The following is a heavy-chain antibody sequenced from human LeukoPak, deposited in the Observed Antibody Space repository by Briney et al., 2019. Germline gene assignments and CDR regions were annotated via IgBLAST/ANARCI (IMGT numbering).Heavy chain of an antibody. CDR2: INLNGGST. CDR3: TRVYCSSSSSYIADY. Sequence: ASVKVSCKTSGYTFTSYYMHWVRQAPGQGLEWMGIINLNGGSTKYAQKFQGRVTMTRDTSTSTVYIELSSLRSEDTAVYYCTRVYCSSSSSYIADYWGQGTLVTVSS. CDR1: GYTFTSYY. D-gene: IGHD2-2*02. J-gene: IGHJ4*02. V-gene: IGHV1-46*03.